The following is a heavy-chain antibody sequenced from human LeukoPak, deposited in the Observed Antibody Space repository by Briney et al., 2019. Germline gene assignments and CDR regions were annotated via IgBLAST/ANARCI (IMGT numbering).Heavy chain of an antibody. V-gene: IGHV1-69*04. Sequence: SVKVSCKASGGTFSSYAISWVRQAPGQGLEWMGRIIPILGIANYAQKFQGRVTITADKSTSTAYMELSSLRSEDTAVYYCASSCGGDCYSGYGMDVWGQGTTVTVSS. CDR2: IIPILGIA. CDR3: ASSCGGDCYSGYGMDV. J-gene: IGHJ6*02. CDR1: GGTFSSYA. D-gene: IGHD2-21*02.